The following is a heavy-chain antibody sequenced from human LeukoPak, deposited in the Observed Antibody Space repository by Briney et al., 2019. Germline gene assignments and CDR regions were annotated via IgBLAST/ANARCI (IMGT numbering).Heavy chain of an antibody. V-gene: IGHV3-23*01. CDR1: GFTFSSYA. J-gene: IGHJ4*02. Sequence: SGGSLRLSCAASGFTFSSYAMTWVRQAPGKGLEWVSSISDRDHNTYYADFVKGRFTISRDNSKNTLYLQMNSLRAEDTAVYYCAKGGLSRAGLDFWGQGTLVTVSS. D-gene: IGHD5/OR15-5a*01. CDR3: AKGGLSRAGLDF. CDR2: ISDRDHNT.